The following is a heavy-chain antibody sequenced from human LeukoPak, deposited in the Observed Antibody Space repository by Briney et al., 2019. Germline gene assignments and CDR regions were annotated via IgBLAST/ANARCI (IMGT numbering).Heavy chain of an antibody. CDR3: ARQGPIWGSYRYIDY. Sequence: PSETLSLTCAVSGDSISSNYWWTWVRQPPGKGLEWIGEIHHSGSTNYNPSLKSRVTISVDTSKNQFSLKLSSVTAADTAVYYCARQGPIWGSYRYIDYWGQGTLVTVSS. D-gene: IGHD3-16*02. CDR1: GDSISSNYW. V-gene: IGHV4-4*02. CDR2: IHHSGST. J-gene: IGHJ4*02.